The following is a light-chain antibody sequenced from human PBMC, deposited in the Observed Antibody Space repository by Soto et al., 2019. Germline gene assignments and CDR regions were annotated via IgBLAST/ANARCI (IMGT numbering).Light chain of an antibody. V-gene: IGKV1-39*01. CDR3: QQGYSARYT. Sequence: DIQMTQSPSSLSASMGDRVTITCRASRSISNYLNWYQQKPGRPPKLLIYAASSLQSGVPSRFSGRGSGTDFTLIISSLQHEDFATYYCQQGYSARYTFGPGTKLEI. J-gene: IGKJ2*01. CDR2: AAS. CDR1: RSISNY.